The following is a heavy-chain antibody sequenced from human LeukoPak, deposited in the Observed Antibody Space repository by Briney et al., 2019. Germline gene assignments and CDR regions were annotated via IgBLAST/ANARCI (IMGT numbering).Heavy chain of an antibody. V-gene: IGHV4-39*01. CDR3: ARQMGYCSGGSCYSWFDP. J-gene: IGHJ5*02. CDR2: IYYSGST. Sequence: SETLSLTCTVSGGSITSSSYYWGWIRQPPGKGLEWIGSIYYSGSTYYNPSLKSRVTISVYTSKNQFSLKLSSVTAADTAVYYCARQMGYCSGGSCYSWFDPWGQGTLVTVSS. CDR1: GGSITSSSYY. D-gene: IGHD2-15*01.